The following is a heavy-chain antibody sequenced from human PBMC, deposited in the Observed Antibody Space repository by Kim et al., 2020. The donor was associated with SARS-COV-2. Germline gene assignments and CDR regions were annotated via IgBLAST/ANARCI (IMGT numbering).Heavy chain of an antibody. CDR1: GFIFSTYS. D-gene: IGHD3-10*01. Sequence: GGSLRLSCAASGFIFSTYSMFWVRQAPGKGLEWVSYISVGSATIYYADSVKGRFTISRDDAKSSLFLQLNSLRDEDTAVYYCARHRHYGSETYYPPQHYVDYWGQGTLVTVSS. CDR2: ISVGSATI. CDR3: ARHRHYGSETYYPPQHYVDY. V-gene: IGHV3-48*02. J-gene: IGHJ4*02.